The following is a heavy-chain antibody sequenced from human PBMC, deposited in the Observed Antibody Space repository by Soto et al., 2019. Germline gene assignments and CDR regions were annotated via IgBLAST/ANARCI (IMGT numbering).Heavy chain of an antibody. CDR2: TNPANGDT. J-gene: IGHJ4*02. CDR1: GYMFTNFV. Sequence: QVQLVQSGAEVKKPRASVKISCQASGYMFTNFVIQWVRQAPGQSLEWMGWTNPANGDTQYSQTFQDRVTITRDTSARTTYMELSSLRSGDTAVYYCAREYRHNGNYYGSYWGQGTLVTVSS. CDR3: AREYRHNGNYYGSY. D-gene: IGHD1-26*01. V-gene: IGHV1-3*01.